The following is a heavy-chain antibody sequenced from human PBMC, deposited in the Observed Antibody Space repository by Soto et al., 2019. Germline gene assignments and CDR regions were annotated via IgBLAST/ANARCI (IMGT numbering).Heavy chain of an antibody. CDR2: IYWNDDK. Sequence: QITLKESGPTLVKPTQTLTLTCTFSGFSLSTSGVGVGWIRQPPGKALEWLALIYWNDDKRYSPSLKSRLTITKDTSKNQVVLTMTDMDPVDTSTYYCAPGGYDGFCVDYWGQGTLVTVSS. CDR1: GFSLSTSGVG. D-gene: IGHD5-12*01. CDR3: APGGYDGFCVDY. V-gene: IGHV2-5*01. J-gene: IGHJ4*02.